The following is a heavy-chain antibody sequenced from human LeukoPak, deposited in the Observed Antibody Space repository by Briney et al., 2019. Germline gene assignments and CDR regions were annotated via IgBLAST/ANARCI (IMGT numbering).Heavy chain of an antibody. Sequence: TGGSLRLSCAASGFTFTNYFMTWVRQAPGRRLEWVANINEDGSEKNYVGSVKGRFTISRDNAKNSLYLQMNSLRAEDTAVYYCATYRYCTNGVCYRFDYWGQGTLVTVSS. CDR3: ATYRYCTNGVCYRFDY. D-gene: IGHD2-8*01. CDR1: GFTFTNYF. CDR2: INEDGSEK. J-gene: IGHJ4*02. V-gene: IGHV3-7*01.